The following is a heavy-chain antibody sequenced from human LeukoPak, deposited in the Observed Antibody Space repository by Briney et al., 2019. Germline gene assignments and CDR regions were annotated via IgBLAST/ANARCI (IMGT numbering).Heavy chain of an antibody. CDR2: ISVYNGNK. V-gene: IGHV1-18*01. Sequence: ASVKVSCKASGYTFTSHGFTWVRQAPGQGLEWVGWISVYNGNKKYAQKLQGRVTMTTETSTSTAYMELRSLTSDDTAVYYCAKTNGYYSDWGQGTLVTVSS. CDR3: AKTNGYYSD. CDR1: GYTFTSHG. D-gene: IGHD3-22*01. J-gene: IGHJ4*02.